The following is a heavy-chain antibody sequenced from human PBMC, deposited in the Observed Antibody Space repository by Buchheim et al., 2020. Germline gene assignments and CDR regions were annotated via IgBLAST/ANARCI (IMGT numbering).Heavy chain of an antibody. CDR2: ISYDGSNK. J-gene: IGHJ4*02. Sequence: QVQLVESGGGVVQPGRSLRLSCAASGFTFSSYAMHWVRQAPGKGLEWVAVISYDGSNKYYADSVKGRFTISRDNSKNTLYLQMNSLRAEDTAVYYCARVVQGVIIGYYFDYWGQGTL. CDR1: GFTFSSYA. CDR3: ARVVQGVIIGYYFDY. V-gene: IGHV3-30*04. D-gene: IGHD3-10*01.